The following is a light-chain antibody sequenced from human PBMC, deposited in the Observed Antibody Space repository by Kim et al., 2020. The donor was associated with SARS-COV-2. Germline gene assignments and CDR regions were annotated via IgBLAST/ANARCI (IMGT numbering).Light chain of an antibody. CDR2: AAS. CDR3: QEYGTALALT. Sequence: SPGGSAPPSRRGSQRVTRGYLAWSPQKPGQAHRPLIYAASSRATDTPDMFSGSGSGTDFTLTISRLEPEDCAVYYCQEYGTALALTFGGGTKVEIK. V-gene: IGKV3-20*01. J-gene: IGKJ4*01. CDR1: QRVTRGY.